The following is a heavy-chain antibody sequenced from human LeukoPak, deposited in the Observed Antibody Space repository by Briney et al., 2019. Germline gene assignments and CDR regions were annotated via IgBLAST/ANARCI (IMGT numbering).Heavy chain of an antibody. Sequence: GESLRLSCAASGFTFSTSAMRWVRQAPEKGLEWVSSIDGSGVKTYYADSVKGRFTISRDNSKNTLYLQMNSLRAEDTAVYYCAKGVSCPQYYFHYWGQGALVTVSS. D-gene: IGHD4-11*01. J-gene: IGHJ4*02. CDR1: GFTFSTSA. CDR2: IDGSGVKT. CDR3: AKGVSCPQYYFHY. V-gene: IGHV3-23*01.